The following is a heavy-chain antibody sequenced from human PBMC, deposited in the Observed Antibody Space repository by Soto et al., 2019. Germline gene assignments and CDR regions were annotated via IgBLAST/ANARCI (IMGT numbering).Heavy chain of an antibody. V-gene: IGHV5-51*01. CDR2: IYPGDSDT. CDR3: ARLQADSSGYNFDY. D-gene: IGHD3-22*01. CDR1: GWRFTRYW. Sequence: EYLQIYGTGSGWRFTRYWSGWVRQMHGKGLEWMGHIYPGDSDTRYSPAFQGQVTISADKSISTAYLQWSSLKASDTAMYYCARLQADSSGYNFDYWGQGTLVTVSS. J-gene: IGHJ4*02.